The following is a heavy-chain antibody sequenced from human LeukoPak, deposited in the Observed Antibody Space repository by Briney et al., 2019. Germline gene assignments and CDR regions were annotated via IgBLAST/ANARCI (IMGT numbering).Heavy chain of an antibody. J-gene: IGHJ4*02. CDR3: ARLQGAISVVPTAAFDY. D-gene: IGHD2-2*01. V-gene: IGHV3-74*01. CDR1: GFTFSSYW. Sequence: GGSLRLSCAASGFTFSSYWMFWVRQTPGKGLVWVSRINSDGSSTGYADSVKGRFTIFRDNAKNTLYLQMNSLRAEDTAVYYCARLQGAISVVPTAAFDYWGQGTLVTVSS. CDR2: INSDGSST.